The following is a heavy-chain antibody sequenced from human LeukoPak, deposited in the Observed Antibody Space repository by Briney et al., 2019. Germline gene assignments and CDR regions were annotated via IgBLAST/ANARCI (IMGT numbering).Heavy chain of an antibody. D-gene: IGHD2-15*01. J-gene: IGHJ3*02. CDR2: ISGSGGST. V-gene: IGHV3-23*01. Sequence: GGSLRLSCAASGFTFNSYAMSWVRQAPGKGLEWVSAISGSGGSTYYADSVKGRFTISRDNSKNTLYLQMNSLRAEDTAVYYCAKVRRPLTFTVVVVAATTSGAFDIWGQGTMVTVSS. CDR3: AKVRRPLTFTVVVVAATTSGAFDI. CDR1: GFTFNSYA.